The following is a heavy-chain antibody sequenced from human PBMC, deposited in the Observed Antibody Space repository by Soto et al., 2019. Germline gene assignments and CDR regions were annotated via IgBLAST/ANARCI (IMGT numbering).Heavy chain of an antibody. CDR1: GYSFTSYL. Sequence: PGESLKISCKGSGYSFTSYLLGWVRQMPGKGLEWMGIIYPGDSDTRYSPSFQGQVTISADKSISTAYLQWTSLKASDTDMYYCARGMLYAGGSALYNWFDPWGQGTLVTVAS. CDR2: IYPGDSDT. D-gene: IGHD2-8*01. CDR3: ARGMLYAGGSALYNWFDP. V-gene: IGHV5-51*01. J-gene: IGHJ5*02.